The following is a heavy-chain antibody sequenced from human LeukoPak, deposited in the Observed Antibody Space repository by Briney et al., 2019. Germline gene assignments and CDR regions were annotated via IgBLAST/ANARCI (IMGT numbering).Heavy chain of an antibody. J-gene: IGHJ4*02. Sequence: ASVKVSCKASGYTFTSYGISWVRQAPGQGLEWMGWISAYNGNTNCAQKLQGRVTMTTDTSTSTAYMELRSLRSDDTAVYYCASSAYSGSFNYWGQGILVTVSS. V-gene: IGHV1-18*01. D-gene: IGHD1-26*01. CDR1: GYTFTSYG. CDR3: ASSAYSGSFNY. CDR2: ISAYNGNT.